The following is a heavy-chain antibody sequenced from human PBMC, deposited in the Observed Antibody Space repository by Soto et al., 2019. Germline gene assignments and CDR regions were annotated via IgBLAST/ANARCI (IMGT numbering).Heavy chain of an antibody. CDR3: ARGFPGVVPADDAFDI. Sequence: GESLKISCKGSGYSFTSYWIGWVRQMPGKGLEWMGIIYPGDSDTRYSPSFQGQVTISADKSISTAYLQWSSLKASDTAMYYCARGFPGVVPADDAFDIWGQGTMVTVSS. V-gene: IGHV5-51*01. J-gene: IGHJ3*02. D-gene: IGHD2-2*01. CDR2: IYPGDSDT. CDR1: GYSFTSYW.